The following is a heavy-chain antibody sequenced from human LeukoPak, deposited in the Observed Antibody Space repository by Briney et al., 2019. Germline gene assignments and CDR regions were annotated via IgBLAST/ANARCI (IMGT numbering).Heavy chain of an antibody. CDR2: ISDGGGNT. D-gene: IGHD2-15*01. CDR3: AKGTQPYCQDY. Sequence: PGGSLRLSCAASGFTFSSYAMSWVRQAPGKGLQWVSDISDGGGNTHYAGSVKGRFTISRDNSKNTLYLQMDSLRAEDSAIYYCAKGTQPYCQDYWGQGTLVTVSS. V-gene: IGHV3-23*01. CDR1: GFTFSSYA. J-gene: IGHJ4*02.